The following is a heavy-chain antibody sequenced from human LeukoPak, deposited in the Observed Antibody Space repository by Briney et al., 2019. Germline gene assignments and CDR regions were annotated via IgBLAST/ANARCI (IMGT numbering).Heavy chain of an antibody. V-gene: IGHV1-2*06. D-gene: IGHD1-26*01. Sequence: GASVKVSCKTSGYTFADYFIHWVRQAPGQGLEWMGRINANSGGTYYEQKFQGRVTMTRDTSISTAYVEVNWLISDDTAIYYRARDVSSTSNWEFDYWGQGTLVTVSS. CDR2: INANSGGT. CDR1: GYTFADYF. J-gene: IGHJ4*02. CDR3: ARDVSSTSNWEFDY.